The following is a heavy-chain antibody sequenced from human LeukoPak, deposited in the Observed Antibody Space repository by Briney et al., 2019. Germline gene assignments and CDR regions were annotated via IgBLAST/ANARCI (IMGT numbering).Heavy chain of an antibody. Sequence: GGSLRLSCAASGFSFSSYTMNWVRQAPGKGLEWVSSISDISSYIYYADSVKGRFTISRDNAKKLLYLQMDSLRAEDTAVYYCAREAAAGTVTGSYYYMDVWGRGTTVTVSS. CDR3: AREAAAGTVTGSYYYMDV. D-gene: IGHD6-13*01. CDR1: GFSFSSYT. J-gene: IGHJ6*03. V-gene: IGHV3-21*01. CDR2: ISDISSYI.